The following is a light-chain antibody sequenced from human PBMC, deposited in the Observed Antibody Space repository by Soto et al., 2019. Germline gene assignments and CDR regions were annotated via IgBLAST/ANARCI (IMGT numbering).Light chain of an antibody. Sequence: QSVLTQPPSVSAAPGQKVTISCSGSSAKIGHSYVSWYQQFPGTTPRLLIYDNSERPSGIPDRFSASKSGTSATLGITGLQTGDEADYYCGAWDSGLNGVLFGGGTKLTVL. CDR2: DNS. CDR1: SAKIGHSY. J-gene: IGLJ3*02. V-gene: IGLV1-51*01. CDR3: GAWDSGLNGVL.